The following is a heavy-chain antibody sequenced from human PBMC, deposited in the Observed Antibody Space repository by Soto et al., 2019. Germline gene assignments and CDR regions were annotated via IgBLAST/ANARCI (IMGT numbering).Heavy chain of an antibody. V-gene: IGHV4-59*01. CDR3: ARGIWFGETYYMDV. CDR1: GGSISSYY. CDR2: IYYSGST. J-gene: IGHJ6*03. D-gene: IGHD3-10*01. Sequence: KASETLSLTCTVSGGSISSYYWSWIRQPPGKGLEWIGYIYYSGSTNYNPSLKSRVTISVDTSKNQFSLKLSSVTAADTAVYYCARGIWFGETYYMDVWGKGTTVTVSS.